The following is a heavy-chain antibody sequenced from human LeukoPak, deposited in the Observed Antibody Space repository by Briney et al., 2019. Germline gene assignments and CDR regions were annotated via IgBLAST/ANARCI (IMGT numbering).Heavy chain of an antibody. CDR2: IYHSGST. J-gene: IGHJ4*02. V-gene: IGHV4-38-2*02. CDR1: GYSISSGYY. Sequence: EPSETLSLTCTVSGYSISSGYYWGWIRQPPGKGLEWIGSIYHSGSTYYNPSLKSRVTISVDTSKNQFSLKLSSVTAADTAVYYCARDSSSGWYHGLNYWGQGTLVTVSS. CDR3: ARDSSSGWYHGLNY. D-gene: IGHD6-19*01.